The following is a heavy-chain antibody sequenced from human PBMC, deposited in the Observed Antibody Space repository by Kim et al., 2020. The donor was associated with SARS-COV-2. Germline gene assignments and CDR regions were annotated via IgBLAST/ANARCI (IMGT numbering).Heavy chain of an antibody. CDR1: GYNFTNFG. V-gene: IGHV1-18*01. CDR2: ISTITGIT. Sequence: ASVKVSCKASGYNFTNFGISWVRLAPGQGLEWMGWISTITGITNYAHTQKLLGRVTMTTDTSTSTVNMEVRSLRSDDTAVYYCASDSRVGTSSLSFDYWGQGTQVTVSS. CDR3: ASDSRVGTSSLSFDY. J-gene: IGHJ4*02. D-gene: IGHD6-6*01.